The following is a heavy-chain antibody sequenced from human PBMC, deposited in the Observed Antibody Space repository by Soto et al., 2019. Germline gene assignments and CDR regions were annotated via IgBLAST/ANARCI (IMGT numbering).Heavy chain of an antibody. CDR2: ISGSGSST. CDR1: GFTFTNYV. Sequence: PGGSLRLSCAVSGFTFTNYVMSWVRQAPGKGLEWVSVISGSGSSTYYADSVKGRFTISRDNSKNTLYLQMNSLRAEDTAVYYCAKKSLGTYFDYWGQGTLVTVSS. CDR3: AKKSLGTYFDY. V-gene: IGHV3-23*01. J-gene: IGHJ4*02. D-gene: IGHD7-27*01.